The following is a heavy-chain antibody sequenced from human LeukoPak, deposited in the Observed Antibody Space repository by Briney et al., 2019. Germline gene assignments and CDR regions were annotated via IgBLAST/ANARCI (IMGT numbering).Heavy chain of an antibody. V-gene: IGHV4-4*07. CDR3: ARVKRGYSYGPLEYYYFYMDV. CDR2: IYTSGST. CDR1: GGSISSYY. J-gene: IGHJ6*03. Sequence: SETLSPTCTVSGGSISSYYWSWIRQPAGKGLEWIGRIYTSGSTNYNPSLKSRVTMSVDTSKNQFSLKLSSVTAADTAVYYCARVKRGYSYGPLEYYYFYMDVWGKGTRSPSP. D-gene: IGHD5-18*01.